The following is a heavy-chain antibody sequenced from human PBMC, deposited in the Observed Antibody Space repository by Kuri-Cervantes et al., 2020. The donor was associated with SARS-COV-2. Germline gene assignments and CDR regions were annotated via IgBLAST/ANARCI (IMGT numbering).Heavy chain of an antibody. Sequence: GGSLRLSCAASGFTFSSYWMSWVRQAPGKGLEWVANIKQDGSEKYYVDSVKGRFTISRDNAKNSLYLQTNSLRAEDTAAYYCAREGVDIVGAPHDAFDIWGQGTMVTVSS. CDR3: AREGVDIVGAPHDAFDI. CDR2: IKQDGSEK. J-gene: IGHJ3*02. V-gene: IGHV3-7*01. D-gene: IGHD1-26*01. CDR1: GFTFSSYW.